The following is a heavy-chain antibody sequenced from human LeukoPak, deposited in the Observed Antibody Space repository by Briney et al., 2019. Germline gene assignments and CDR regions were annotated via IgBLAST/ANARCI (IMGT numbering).Heavy chain of an antibody. CDR1: GSSINSYY. J-gene: IGHJ4*02. D-gene: IGHD2-15*01. V-gene: IGHV4-59*08. CDR3: SRLGYCSGGCCYFDY. CDR2: LHYSADN. Sequence: SETLSLTCTVSGSSINSYYWSWIRQPPGKGLKWLGYLHYSADNNNNPSARSRVTISLEASKNQVSLRLCSVSGADTAVYYCSRLGYCSGGCCYFDYWGQGILVTVSS.